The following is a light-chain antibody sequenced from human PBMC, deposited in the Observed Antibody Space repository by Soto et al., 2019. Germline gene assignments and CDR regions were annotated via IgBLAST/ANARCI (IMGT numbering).Light chain of an antibody. CDR2: EGS. CDR3: CSYAGSSTVV. Sequence: QSVLTQPASVSGSPGQSITISCTGTSSEVGSYNLVSWYQQHPGKAPKLMIYEGSKRPSGVSNRFSGSKSGNTASLTISGLQAEDEAEYYCCSYAGSSTVVFGGGTKLTVL. CDR1: SSEVGSYNL. J-gene: IGLJ2*01. V-gene: IGLV2-23*01.